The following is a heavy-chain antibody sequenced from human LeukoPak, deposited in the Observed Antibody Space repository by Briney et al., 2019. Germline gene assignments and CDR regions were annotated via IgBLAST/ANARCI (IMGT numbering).Heavy chain of an antibody. J-gene: IGHJ4*02. D-gene: IGHD6-25*01. CDR2: ISSSSTYI. CDR1: GFTFSSYR. Sequence: GGSLRLSCAASGFTFSSYRMNWVRQAPGKGLEWVSSISSSSTYIYYADLVKGRFTISRDNAKNSLYLQMNSLRAEDTAVYYCAGGTGGGYWGQGTLVTVSS. V-gene: IGHV3-21*01. CDR3: AGGTGGGY.